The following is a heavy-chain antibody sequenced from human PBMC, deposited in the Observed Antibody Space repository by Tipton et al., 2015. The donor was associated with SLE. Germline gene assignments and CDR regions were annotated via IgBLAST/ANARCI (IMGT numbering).Heavy chain of an antibody. J-gene: IGHJ3*02. V-gene: IGHV4-34*01. CDR2: INHSGST. D-gene: IGHD2-2*02. CDR3: ARDQAHCSSTSCYTAFDI. Sequence: GLVKPSETLSLTCAVYGGSFSGYYWSWIWSWIRQPPGKGLEWIGEINHSGSTNYNPSLKSRVTISVDTSKNQFSLKLSSVTAADTAVYYCARDQAHCSSTSCYTAFDIWGQETMVTVSS. CDR1: GGSFSGYY.